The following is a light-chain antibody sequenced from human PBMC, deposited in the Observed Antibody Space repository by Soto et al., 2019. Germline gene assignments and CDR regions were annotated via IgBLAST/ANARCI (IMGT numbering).Light chain of an antibody. CDR1: SGDFGPYNY. CDR2: GVS. V-gene: IGLV2-14*03. CDR3: MSVTTRYTWV. Sequence: QSALTQPASVSGSPGHSITISCTGTSGDFGPYNYVSWYQQHPGKAPKLMIYGVSNRPSGVSSRFSGSKSGNTASLTISGLHAEGEAEYFCMSVTTRYTWVFGRGTKLTVL. J-gene: IGLJ3*02.